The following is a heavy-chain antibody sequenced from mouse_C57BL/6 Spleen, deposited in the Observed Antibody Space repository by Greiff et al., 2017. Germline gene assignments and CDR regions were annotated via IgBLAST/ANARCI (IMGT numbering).Heavy chain of an antibody. J-gene: IGHJ3*01. D-gene: IGHD2-1*01. CDR3: AREDGNSFAY. V-gene: IGHV3-6*01. CDR2: ISYDGSN. Sequence: EVKLEESGPGLVKPSQSLSLTCSVTGYSITSGYYWNWIRQFPGNKLEWMGYISYDGSNNYNPSLKNRISITRDTSKNQFFLKLNSVTTEDTATYYCAREDGNSFAYWGQGTLVTVSA. CDR1: GYSITSGYY.